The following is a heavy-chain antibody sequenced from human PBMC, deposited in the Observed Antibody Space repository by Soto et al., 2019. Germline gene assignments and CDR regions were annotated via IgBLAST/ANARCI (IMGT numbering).Heavy chain of an antibody. CDR3: AREGDFVVVQAAIPRWFDP. CDR2: ISSSSSYT. V-gene: IGHV3-11*06. Sequence: QVQLVESGGGLVQPGGSLRLSCAASGFTFSDYYMSWIRQAPGKGLEWVSYISSSSSYTNYADSVKGRFTISRDNAKNSLYLQMNSLRAEDTAVYYCAREGDFVVVQAAIPRWFDPWGQGTLVTVSS. CDR1: GFTFSDYY. J-gene: IGHJ5*02. D-gene: IGHD2-2*01.